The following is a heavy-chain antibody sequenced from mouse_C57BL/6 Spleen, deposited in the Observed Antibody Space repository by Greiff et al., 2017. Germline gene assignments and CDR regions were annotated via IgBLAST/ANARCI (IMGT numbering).Heavy chain of an antibody. V-gene: IGHV1-7*01. CDR3: ARGTFYAMDY. J-gene: IGHJ4*01. CDR1: GYTFTSYW. CDR2: INPSSGYT. D-gene: IGHD3-3*01. Sequence: VQLQQSGAELAKPGASVKLSCKASGYTFTSYWMHWVKQRPGQGLEWIGYINPSSGYTKYNQKFKDKATFTADKSSSTAYMQLSSLTYEVCAVYYCARGTFYAMDYWGQGTSVTVSS.